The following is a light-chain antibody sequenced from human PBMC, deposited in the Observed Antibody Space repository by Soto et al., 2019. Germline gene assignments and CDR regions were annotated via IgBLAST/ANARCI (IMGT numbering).Light chain of an antibody. V-gene: IGLV7-46*01. CDR3: LLPYSGARYVV. CDR1: TGAVTSGHY. J-gene: IGLJ2*01. Sequence: QAVVTQEPSLTVSPGGTVTLTCGSSTGAVTSGHYPYWFQQKPGQAPRTLIYDTSNKHSWTPARFSGSLLGGKAALTLSGAQPEDEAEYYCLLPYSGARYVVFGGGTKLTVL. CDR2: DTS.